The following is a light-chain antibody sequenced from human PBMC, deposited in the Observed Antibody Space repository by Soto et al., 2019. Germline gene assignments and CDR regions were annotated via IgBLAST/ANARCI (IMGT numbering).Light chain of an antibody. CDR2: DAS. CDR1: QSISNY. V-gene: IGKV3-11*01. J-gene: IGKJ1*01. Sequence: EIVLTQSPATLSLSPGERATLSCRASQSISNYLAWYQHRPGQAPRLLIYDASTRATGIPARFSGSGSGTDFTLTISSLDPEDFAVYFCQLRSNWPPTWTFGQGTKVEIK. CDR3: QLRSNWPPTWT.